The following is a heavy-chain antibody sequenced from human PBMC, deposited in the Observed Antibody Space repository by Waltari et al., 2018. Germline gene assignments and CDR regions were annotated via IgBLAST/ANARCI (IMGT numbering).Heavy chain of an antibody. D-gene: IGHD3-22*01. Sequence: QLQLQESGPGLVKPSETLSLTCTVSGGSISSSSYYWGWIRQPPGKGLEWIGSIYYSGSTYYNPSLKSGVTISVDTSKNQFSLKLSSVTAADTAVYYCARHSTKVVDDGFDIWGQGTMVTVSS. J-gene: IGHJ3*02. CDR1: GGSISSSSYY. CDR2: IYYSGST. CDR3: ARHSTKVVDDGFDI. V-gene: IGHV4-39*01.